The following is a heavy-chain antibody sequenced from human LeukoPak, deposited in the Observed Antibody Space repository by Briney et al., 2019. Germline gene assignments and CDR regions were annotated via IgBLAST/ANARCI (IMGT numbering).Heavy chain of an antibody. Sequence: SETLSLTCTVSGGSISSSSYYWGWIRQPPGKGLEWIGSIYYSGSTYYNPSLKSRVTISVDTSKNQFSLKLSSVTAADTAVYYCARHSSGWYYFDYWGQGTLVTVSS. J-gene: IGHJ4*02. V-gene: IGHV4-39*01. CDR1: GGSISSSSYY. D-gene: IGHD6-19*01. CDR2: IYYSGST. CDR3: ARHSSGWYYFDY.